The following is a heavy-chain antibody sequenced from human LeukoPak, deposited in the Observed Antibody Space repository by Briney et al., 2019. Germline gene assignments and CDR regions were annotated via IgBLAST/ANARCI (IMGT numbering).Heavy chain of an antibody. CDR3: ARDTTPWDGYTRFDY. Sequence: GGSLRLSCAASGFTFSSYGMHWVRQAPGKGLEWVAVISYDGSNKYYADSVKGRFTISRDNSKNTLYLQMNSLRAEDTAVYYCARDTTPWDGYTRFDYWGQGTLVTVSS. CDR2: ISYDGSNK. J-gene: IGHJ4*02. D-gene: IGHD5-24*01. V-gene: IGHV3-30*03. CDR1: GFTFSSYG.